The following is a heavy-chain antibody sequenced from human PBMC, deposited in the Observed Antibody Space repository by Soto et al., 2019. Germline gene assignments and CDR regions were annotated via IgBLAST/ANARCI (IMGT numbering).Heavy chain of an antibody. V-gene: IGHV4-30-2*01. Sequence: SETLSLTCAVSGGSISSGGYSWSWIRQPPGKGLEWIGYIYHSGSTYYNPSLKSRVTISVDRSKNQFSLKLSSVTAADTAVYYWARSLSGSTVTTGFDYWGQGTLVTVSS. CDR3: ARSLSGSTVTTGFDY. D-gene: IGHD4-17*01. J-gene: IGHJ4*02. CDR2: IYHSGST. CDR1: GGSISSGGYS.